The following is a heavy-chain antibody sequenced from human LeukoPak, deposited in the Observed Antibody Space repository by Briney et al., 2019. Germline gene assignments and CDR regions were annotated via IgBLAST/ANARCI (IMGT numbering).Heavy chain of an antibody. CDR3: ARGKGMASATANFVDL. D-gene: IGHD6-13*01. J-gene: IGHJ2*01. CDR2: INPNSGGP. Sequence: ASVKVSCKASGYTFTGYYMHWVRQAPGQGLEWMGWINPNSGGPNYAQNFQGRVTMTRDTSISTAYKELSSLRSDDTAVYYCARGKGMASATANFVDLWGRGTLVTVSS. V-gene: IGHV1-2*02. CDR1: GYTFTGYY.